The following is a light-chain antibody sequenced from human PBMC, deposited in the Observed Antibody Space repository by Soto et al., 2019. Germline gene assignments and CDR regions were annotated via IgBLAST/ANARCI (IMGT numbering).Light chain of an antibody. CDR3: TSYTSSSTL. CDR1: SGAVGNYNY. V-gene: IGLV2-14*01. CDR2: DVN. Sequence: QSALTQPASVSGSPGQSITISCTGTSGAVGNYNYVSWYQQLPGKPPKLMIYDVNNRPSGVSNRFSGSKSGNTASLTISGLQAEDEADYYCTSYTSSSTLFGTGTKLTVL. J-gene: IGLJ1*01.